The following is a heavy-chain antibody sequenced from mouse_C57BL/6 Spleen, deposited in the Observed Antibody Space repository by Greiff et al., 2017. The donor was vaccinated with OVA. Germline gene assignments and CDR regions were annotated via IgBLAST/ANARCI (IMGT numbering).Heavy chain of an antibody. Sequence: EVKLMESGGDLVKPGGSLKLSCAASGFTFSSYGMSWVRQTPDKRLEWVATISSGGSYTYYPDSVKGRFTISRDNAKNTLYLQMSSLKSEDTAMYYCARQSIYDAFFDYWGQGTTLTVSS. J-gene: IGHJ2*01. CDR2: ISSGGSYT. V-gene: IGHV5-6*01. CDR1: GFTFSSYG. CDR3: ARQSIYDAFFDY. D-gene: IGHD2-3*01.